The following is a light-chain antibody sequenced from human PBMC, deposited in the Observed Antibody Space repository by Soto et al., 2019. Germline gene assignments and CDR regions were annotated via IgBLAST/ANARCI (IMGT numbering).Light chain of an antibody. CDR2: KAS. J-gene: IGKJ2*01. Sequence: DIQMTQSPSTLSASVGDRVTITCRANENINSRLARFQQKPGTAPKLLIYKASILEVGVTSRFSGSGSGTEFTLTISSLQPDDFATYYCLQYNSFPYIFAQGTKVDI. CDR1: ENINSR. CDR3: LQYNSFPYI. V-gene: IGKV1-5*03.